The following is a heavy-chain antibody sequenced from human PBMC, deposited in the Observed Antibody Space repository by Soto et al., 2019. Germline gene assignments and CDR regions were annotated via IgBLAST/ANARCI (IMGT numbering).Heavy chain of an antibody. Sequence: SVKVSCKASGGTFSSYAISWVRQAPGQGLEWMGGIIPIFGTANYAQKFQGRVTITADESTSTAYMELSSLRSEDTAVYYCARVRSPRTLPYYYYYGMDVWGQGNTVTVSS. CDR3: ARVRSPRTLPYYYYYGMDV. CDR2: IIPIFGTA. CDR1: GGTFSSYA. J-gene: IGHJ6*02. V-gene: IGHV1-69*13.